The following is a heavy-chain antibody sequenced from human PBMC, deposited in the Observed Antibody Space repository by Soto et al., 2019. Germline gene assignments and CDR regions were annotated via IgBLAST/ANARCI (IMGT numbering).Heavy chain of an antibody. J-gene: IGHJ4*02. V-gene: IGHV3-23*01. CDR1: GFTFTNYA. Sequence: GGSLRLSFAVSGFTFTNYALHWVGKAPGKGLEWVSSISGGGTGTYSADAVKGRFTISSDKSRTTVYLQMSSLRAEDTAVYYCAKVLYYDNFGDWVANQAFDFWGQGNLVTVSS. D-gene: IGHD2-21*01. CDR2: ISGGGTGT. CDR3: AKVLYYDNFGDWVANQAFDF.